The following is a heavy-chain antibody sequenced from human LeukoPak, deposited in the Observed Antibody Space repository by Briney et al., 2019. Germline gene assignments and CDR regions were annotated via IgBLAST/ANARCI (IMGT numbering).Heavy chain of an antibody. CDR3: AREGGIARPPYLYYYIDV. V-gene: IGHV1-18*01. J-gene: IGHJ6*03. Sequence: ASVKVSCKASGYTFNNHDINWVRQAPGRGLEWMGWINTYSANTNYAQEFQDRVIMTTDTSMSTAYMELRSLRSDDTAVYYCAREGGIARPPYLYYYIDVWGKGTTVTVSS. CDR1: GYTFNNHD. CDR2: INTYSANT. D-gene: IGHD6-6*01.